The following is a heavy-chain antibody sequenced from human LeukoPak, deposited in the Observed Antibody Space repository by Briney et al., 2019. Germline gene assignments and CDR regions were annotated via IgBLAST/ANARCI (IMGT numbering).Heavy chain of an antibody. V-gene: IGHV5-51*01. D-gene: IGHD3-9*01. Sequence: GESLKISCKGSGYSFTSYWICWGRQMPGKGLEWMGMIYPGASDTIYSPSFQGQVTISADKSISTAYLQWSSLKASDPAMYYCARLRGGYDILTGYFDYWGQGTLVTVSS. CDR2: IYPGASDT. CDR3: ARLRGGYDILTGYFDY. CDR1: GYSFTSYW. J-gene: IGHJ4*02.